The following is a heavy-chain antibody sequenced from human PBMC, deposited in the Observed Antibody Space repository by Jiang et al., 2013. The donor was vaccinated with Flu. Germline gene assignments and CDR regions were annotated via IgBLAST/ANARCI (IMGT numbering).Heavy chain of an antibody. J-gene: IGHJ6*02. D-gene: IGHD3-3*01. Sequence: GKGLERIGYIYYSGSTNYNPSLKSRVTISVDTSKNQFSLKLSSVTAADTAVYYCARRGVYYDFWSGYSAPWGMDVWGQGTTVTVSS. V-gene: IGHV4-59*08. CDR2: IYYSGST. CDR3: ARRGVYYDFWSGYSAPWGMDV.